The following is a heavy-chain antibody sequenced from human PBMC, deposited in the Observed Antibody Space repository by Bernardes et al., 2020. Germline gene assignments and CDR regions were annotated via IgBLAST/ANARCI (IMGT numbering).Heavy chain of an antibody. Sequence: GGSLRLSCAASGFTFSSYAMHWVRQAPGKGLEWVAVISYDGSNKYYADSVKGRFTISRDNSKNTLYLQMNSLRAEDTAVYYCARDLPTEYSGYLDYWGQGTLVTVSS. CDR2: ISYDGSNK. V-gene: IGHV3-30-3*01. CDR1: GFTFSSYA. J-gene: IGHJ4*02. CDR3: ARDLPTEYSGYLDY. D-gene: IGHD5-12*01.